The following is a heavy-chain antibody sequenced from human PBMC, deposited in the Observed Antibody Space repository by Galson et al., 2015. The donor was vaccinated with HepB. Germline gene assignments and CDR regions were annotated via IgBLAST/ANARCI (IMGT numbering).Heavy chain of an antibody. CDR2: IYPGDSDT. J-gene: IGHJ4*02. CDR1: GYRFISYW. Sequence: QSGAEVKKPGESLKISCKGSGYRFISYWIGWVRQVPGKGLEWMGIIYPGDSDTRYSPSFQGQVTISADKSISTAYLQWSSLKASDTAMYYCARLPPTIWFGELVLVGYFDYWGQGTLVTVSS. CDR3: ARLPPTIWFGELVLVGYFDY. V-gene: IGHV5-51*01. D-gene: IGHD3-10*01.